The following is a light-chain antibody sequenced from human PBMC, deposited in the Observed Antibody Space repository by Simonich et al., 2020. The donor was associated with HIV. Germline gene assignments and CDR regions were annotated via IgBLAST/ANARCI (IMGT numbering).Light chain of an antibody. CDR1: QGISNS. V-gene: IGKV1-NL1*01. J-gene: IGKJ4*01. Sequence: DIQMTQSPSSLSASVGDRVTITCRASQGISNSLAWYQQKPGTAPKVLLYAASRLESGVPSRFSGSGSGTDYTLTIISLQPEDFATYYCQQYYSTPQLTFGGGTKVEIK. CDR2: AAS. CDR3: QQYYSTPQLT.